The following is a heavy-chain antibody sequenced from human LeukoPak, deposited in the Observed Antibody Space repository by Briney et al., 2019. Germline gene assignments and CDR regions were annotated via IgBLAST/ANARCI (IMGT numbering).Heavy chain of an antibody. V-gene: IGHV3-21*01. CDR2: ISSSSSHI. Sequence: PGQSLSLSCAVSGFTPSSYSMNCVRQVPRKGLEWVSSISSSSSHIYYANSVKGRFTICTRHAKKSLYLQMNSRRAENTAVYYCASPYRIPDAFDIWGQGTIGTVSS. CDR1: GFTPSSYS. D-gene: IGHD2/OR15-2a*01. J-gene: IGHJ3*02. CDR3: ASPYRIPDAFDI.